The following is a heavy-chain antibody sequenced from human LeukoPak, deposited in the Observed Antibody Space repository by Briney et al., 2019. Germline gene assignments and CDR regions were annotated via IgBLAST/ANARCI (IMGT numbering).Heavy chain of an antibody. V-gene: IGHV1-69*13. J-gene: IGHJ4*02. CDR3: ASVVMRLHYHFDY. Sequence: SVKVSCKASGGTFSSYATSWVRQAPGQGLEWMGGIIPIFGTANYAQKFQGRVTITADESTSTAYMELSSLRSEDTAVYYCASVVMRLHYHFDYWGQGTLVTVSS. CDR1: GGTFSSYA. CDR2: IIPIFGTA. D-gene: IGHD2-21*01.